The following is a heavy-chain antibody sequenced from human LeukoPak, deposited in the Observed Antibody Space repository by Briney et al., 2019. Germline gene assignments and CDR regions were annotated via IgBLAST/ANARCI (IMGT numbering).Heavy chain of an antibody. CDR3: ANVVPYYYDSSGYWPHDAFDI. CDR2: IYTSGRT. Sequence: PSETLSLTCTVSGGSISSGSYYWSWIRQPAGKGLEWIGRIYTSGRTSYNPSLKSRVTISVDTSQNQFSLKLSSVTAADTAVYYCANVVPYYYDSSGYWPHDAFDIWGQGTMVTVSS. V-gene: IGHV4-61*02. J-gene: IGHJ3*02. CDR1: GGSISSGSYY. D-gene: IGHD3-22*01.